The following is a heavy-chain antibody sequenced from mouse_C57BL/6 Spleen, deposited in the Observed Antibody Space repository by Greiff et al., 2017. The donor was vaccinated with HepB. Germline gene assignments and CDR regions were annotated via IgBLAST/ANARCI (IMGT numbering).Heavy chain of an antibody. V-gene: IGHV14-4*01. D-gene: IGHD1-1*01. J-gene: IGHJ3*01. CDR2: IDPENGDT. CDR1: GFNIKDDY. Sequence: EVQLQQSGAELVRPGASVKLSCTASGFNIKDDYMHWVKQRPEQGLEWIGWIDPENGDTEYASKFQGKATITADTSSNTAYLQLSSLTSEDTAVYYGTTSSSYPAWCAYWGQGTLVTVSA. CDR3: TTSSSYPAWCAY.